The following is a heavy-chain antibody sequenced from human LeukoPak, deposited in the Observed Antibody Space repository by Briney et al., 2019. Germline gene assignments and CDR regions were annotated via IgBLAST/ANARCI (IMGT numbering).Heavy chain of an antibody. D-gene: IGHD1-1*01. Sequence: ASVKVSCKASGYTFTSYYMHWVRQAPGQGLEWMGIINPSGGSTSYAQKFQGRVTMTRDMSTSIVYMELSSLRSEDTAVYYCARAVERRLYYYYGIDVWGQGTTVTVSS. CDR1: GYTFTSYY. CDR2: INPSGGST. V-gene: IGHV1-46*01. CDR3: ARAVERRLYYYYGIDV. J-gene: IGHJ6*02.